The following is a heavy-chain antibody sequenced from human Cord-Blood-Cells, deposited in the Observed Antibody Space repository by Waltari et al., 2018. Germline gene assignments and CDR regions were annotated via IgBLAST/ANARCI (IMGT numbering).Heavy chain of an antibody. J-gene: IGHJ6*02. D-gene: IGHD1-26*01. Sequence: QVQLVQSGAEVTKPESSVKVSCKASGGTFSSYAISWVRQAPGKGLEWMGRIIPIVSTATDAQKFHCIVTMTADEATSTAYMELGSLRSEDTAVYYCASKGGSYYYYYGMDVWGQGTTVTVSS. CDR3: ASKGGSYYYYYGMDV. V-gene: IGHV1-69*01. CDR2: IIPIVSTA. CDR1: GGTFSSYA.